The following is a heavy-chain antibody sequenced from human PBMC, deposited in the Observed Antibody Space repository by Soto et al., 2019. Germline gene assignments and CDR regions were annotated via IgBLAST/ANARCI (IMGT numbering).Heavy chain of an antibody. D-gene: IGHD4-17*01. CDR2: TNWNGGST. V-gene: IGHV3-20*04. CDR1: GFTFDISG. CDR3: VKGRLEFDY. Sequence: EVQLVESGGGVVRPGGSLRLSCAASGFTFDISGMSWVRQAPGKGLEWVSGTNWNGGSTGYGDSVKGRFTISKDNAKKTLYLQMNSLRAEDTALYYCVKGRLEFDYWGQGTMVTVSS. J-gene: IGHJ4*02.